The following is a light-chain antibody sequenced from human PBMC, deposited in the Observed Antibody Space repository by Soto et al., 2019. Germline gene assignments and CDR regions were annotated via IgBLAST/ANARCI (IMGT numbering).Light chain of an antibody. J-gene: IGKJ3*01. CDR2: AAS. CDR1: QTISTY. CDR3: QQTYSLPFT. V-gene: IGKV1-39*01. Sequence: DIQMTQSPSSLSASVGDRVTITCRASQTISTYLNWYQQKPGKAPKLLIYAASSLQSGVPSWFSGSGSETDFTLTISSLQPEDFATYYCQQTYSLPFTFGHGTKVDI.